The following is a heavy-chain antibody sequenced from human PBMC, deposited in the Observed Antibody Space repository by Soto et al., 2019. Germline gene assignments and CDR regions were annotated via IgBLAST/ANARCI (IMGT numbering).Heavy chain of an antibody. V-gene: IGHV4-39*01. J-gene: IGHJ4*02. CDR2: VHDSGSA. D-gene: IGHD3-10*01. CDR3: ARHRWGSGSYSGLLDF. CDR1: GGSISTSSYF. Sequence: QLQLQESGPGLVKPSETLSLTCSVSGGSISTSSYFWGWIRQPPGRGLEWVGAVHDSGSADYRSPRQSRVAISVDTSQNQFSLRLRSGTAADTAVYYCARHRWGSGSYSGLLDFWGQGALVTVSS.